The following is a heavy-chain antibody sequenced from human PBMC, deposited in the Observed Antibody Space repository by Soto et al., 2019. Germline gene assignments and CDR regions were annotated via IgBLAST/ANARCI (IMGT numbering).Heavy chain of an antibody. CDR2: ISLYSDGT. D-gene: IGHD2-2*01. J-gene: IGHJ5*02. Sequence: AVKVSCKTSGYTFSNYGITWVRHAPGQPLEWLGWISLYSDGTNYAQKFQGRVSMTTDTSTTTAYMELRSLRSDDTAVYYCARVVPGAEAWFGPWGQGTLVTVSS. CDR3: ARVVPGAEAWFGP. V-gene: IGHV1-18*01. CDR1: GYTFSNYG.